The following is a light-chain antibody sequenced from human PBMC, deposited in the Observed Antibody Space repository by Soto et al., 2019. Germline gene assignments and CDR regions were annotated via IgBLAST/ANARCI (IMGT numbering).Light chain of an antibody. V-gene: IGKV3-20*01. Sequence: EIVLTQSPGTLSLSPGERATLSCRASQSVSSNYLAWYQQKPVQAPRLLIYGASSRATGITDRFSGSGSGTAFTLTISTLEPEDYAVYYCQHYGRSAYTFGQGTTPEIK. J-gene: IGKJ2*01. CDR3: QHYGRSAYT. CDR2: GAS. CDR1: QSVSSNY.